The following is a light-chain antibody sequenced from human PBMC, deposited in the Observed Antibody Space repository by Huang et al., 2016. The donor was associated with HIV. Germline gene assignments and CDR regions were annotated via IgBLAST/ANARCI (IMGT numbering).Light chain of an antibody. CDR1: ETISSNY. Sequence: EIVLTPSPVTLSLSPGERATLSCRANETISSNYLAWYQQRPGQAPRVLIYGASSRVTGIPDRFSGSGSGTDFTLTISKLEPEDFAVYYCQQYGSSPLTFGQGTKVEIK. CDR2: GAS. V-gene: IGKV3-20*01. CDR3: QQYGSSPLT. J-gene: IGKJ1*01.